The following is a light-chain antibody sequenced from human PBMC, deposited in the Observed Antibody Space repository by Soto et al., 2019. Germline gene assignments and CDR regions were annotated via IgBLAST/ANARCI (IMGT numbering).Light chain of an antibody. CDR2: GVS. CDR1: SSDVGAYNY. Sequence: QSALTQPASVSGSPGQSITISCTGTSSDVGAYNYVSWYQQHPGKAPKLIIYGVSNRPSGISNRFSGSKSGSTASLTISGLQLEDEADYYCHSYTSTSSYVFGTGTKLTVL. CDR3: HSYTSTSSYV. V-gene: IGLV2-14*03. J-gene: IGLJ1*01.